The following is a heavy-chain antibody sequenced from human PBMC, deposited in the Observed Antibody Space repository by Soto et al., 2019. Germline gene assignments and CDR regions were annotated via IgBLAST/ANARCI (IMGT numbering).Heavy chain of an antibody. CDR2: IDHSGST. CDR1: GGSISSTNW. V-gene: IGHV4-4*02. D-gene: IGHD6-19*01. Sequence: QVQLQESGPGLVKPSGTLSLTCAVSGGSISSTNWWNWVRQPPGKGLEWIGEIDHSGSTNYNPSLKSXXTXSXXKPKTQFSLTLSSVTAADTAVYYCVRDSGNGWKDYWGQGTLVTVSS. J-gene: IGHJ4*02. CDR3: VRDSGNGWKDY.